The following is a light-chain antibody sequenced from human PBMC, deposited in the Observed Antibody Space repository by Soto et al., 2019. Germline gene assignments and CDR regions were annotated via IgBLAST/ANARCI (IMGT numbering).Light chain of an antibody. V-gene: IGKV1-39*01. Sequence: DIQMTQSPSSLSASVGDRVTITCRASQSISSYLNWYQQKPGKAPKLLIYAAYNLQSGVPSRFSGSGSGTDFTLTISSLQPEDFATYYCQQSYSTPITFGQGTRLEIK. CDR1: QSISSY. CDR2: AAY. J-gene: IGKJ5*01. CDR3: QQSYSTPIT.